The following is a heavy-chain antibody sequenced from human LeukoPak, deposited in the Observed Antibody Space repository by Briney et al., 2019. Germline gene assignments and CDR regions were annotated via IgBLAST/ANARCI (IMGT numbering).Heavy chain of an antibody. CDR2: ITASGDRT. J-gene: IGHJ4*02. D-gene: IGHD2-15*01. CDR3: ARRDIVVVVSASDY. V-gene: IGHV3-23*01. Sequence: PGGSLRLSCAASGFTFSEYVMIWVRQAPGEGLEWVSGITASGDRTFYGDSVRGRFTMSRDNSKNTVYLQMNSLRVDDTAVYYCARRDIVVVVSASDYWGQGTLVTVSS. CDR1: GFTFSEYV.